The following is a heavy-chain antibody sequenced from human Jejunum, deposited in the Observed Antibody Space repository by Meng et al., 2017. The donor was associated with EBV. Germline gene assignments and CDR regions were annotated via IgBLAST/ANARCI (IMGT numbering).Heavy chain of an antibody. D-gene: IGHD2-21*02. V-gene: IGHV4-4*02. CDR2: IYYSGST. CDR1: GDSIDSRNW. Sequence: QLLLQLSGPGLVKPSGTLSLTCAVSGDSIDSRNWWSWVRQSPERGLEWIGEIYYSGSTNYNPSLKSRVTILVDRSENHFSLHLSSVTAADTAVYYCVRGGDYCLVYWGQGTLVTVSS. J-gene: IGHJ4*02. CDR3: VRGGDYCLVY.